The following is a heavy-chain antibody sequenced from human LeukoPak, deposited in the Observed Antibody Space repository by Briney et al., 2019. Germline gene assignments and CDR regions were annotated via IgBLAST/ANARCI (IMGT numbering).Heavy chain of an antibody. J-gene: IGHJ3*02. Sequence: SETLSLTCTVSGGSISSYYWTWIRQPPGKGLEWIGYIYDSGSTNYNPSLKSRVTISVDTSKNQFSLKLSSVTAADTAVYYCARGYSSGFVLVDDAFDIWGQGTMVTVSS. CDR1: GGSISSYY. V-gene: IGHV4-59*01. CDR3: ARGYSSGFVLVDDAFDI. CDR2: IYDSGST. D-gene: IGHD3-22*01.